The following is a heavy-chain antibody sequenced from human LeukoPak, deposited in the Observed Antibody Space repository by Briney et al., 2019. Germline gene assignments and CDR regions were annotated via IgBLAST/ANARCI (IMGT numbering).Heavy chain of an antibody. V-gene: IGHV4-59*12. CDR3: ARERRDFIAVAGPFDY. CDR2: IYYSGST. Sequence: SETLSLTCTVSGGSISSYYWSWIRQPPGKGLEWIGYIYYSGSTNYNPSLKSRVTISVDTSKNQFSLKLSSVTAADTAVYYCARERRDFIAVAGPFDYWGQGTLVTVSS. J-gene: IGHJ4*02. CDR1: GGSISSYY. D-gene: IGHD6-19*01.